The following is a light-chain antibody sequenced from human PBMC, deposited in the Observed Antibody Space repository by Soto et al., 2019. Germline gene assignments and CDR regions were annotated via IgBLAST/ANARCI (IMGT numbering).Light chain of an antibody. Sequence: EIVLTQSPGTLSLSPGERATLSCRASQSVSSSYLAWYQQKPGQSPRLLIFGASIRDTGLPDRFSGGGSGRDFTLTISRLESEDSAVYYCQQYGSSPGTFGQGTKVDIK. CDR3: QQYGSSPGT. J-gene: IGKJ1*01. V-gene: IGKV3-20*01. CDR1: QSVSSSY. CDR2: GAS.